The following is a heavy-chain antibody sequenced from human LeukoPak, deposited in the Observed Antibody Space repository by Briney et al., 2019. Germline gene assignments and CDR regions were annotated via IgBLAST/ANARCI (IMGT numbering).Heavy chain of an antibody. CDR2: ISWDGGNT. Sequence: PGGSLRLSCAASGFTFDVYAMHCVRQAPGKGLEWVSLISWDGGNTYYADSVKGRFTISRDNSKNSLYLQMNSLRAEDTALYYCAKGGSYHYYYYYMDVWGKGTTVTVSS. V-gene: IGHV3-43D*03. D-gene: IGHD1-26*01. CDR3: AKGGSYHYYYYYMDV. J-gene: IGHJ6*03. CDR1: GFTFDVYA.